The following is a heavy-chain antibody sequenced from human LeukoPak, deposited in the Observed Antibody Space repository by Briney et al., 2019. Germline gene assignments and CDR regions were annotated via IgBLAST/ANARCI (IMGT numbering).Heavy chain of an antibody. Sequence: SETVSLTCIVSGGPISSYYWSWILQPPGKGLEWIGYTYYSGSSNYNPSLKSRVTISLATCKNQFSLKLSSVTAAHTGLYYCARHKYNWNLDGPALPYFDDWGQGTLVTVSS. CDR2: TYYSGSS. D-gene: IGHD1-20*01. J-gene: IGHJ4*02. CDR3: ARHKYNWNLDGPALPYFDD. V-gene: IGHV4-59*08. CDR1: GGPISSYY.